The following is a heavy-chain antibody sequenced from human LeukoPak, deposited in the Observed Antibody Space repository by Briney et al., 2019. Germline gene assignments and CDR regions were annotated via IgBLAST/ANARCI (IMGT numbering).Heavy chain of an antibody. CDR1: GYTFTGYY. D-gene: IGHD5-18*01. Sequence: ASVKVSCKASGYTFTGYYMHWVRQAPGQGLEWMGWINPNSGGTNYAQKFQGRVTMTRDTSISTAYMELSRLRSDDTAVYYCARVDTAMATVPDYWGQGTLVTVSS. V-gene: IGHV1-2*02. J-gene: IGHJ4*02. CDR3: ARVDTAMATVPDY. CDR2: INPNSGGT.